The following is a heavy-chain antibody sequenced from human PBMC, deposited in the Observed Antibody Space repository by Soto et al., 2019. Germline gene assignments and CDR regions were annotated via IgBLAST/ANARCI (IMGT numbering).Heavy chain of an antibody. J-gene: IGHJ3*02. CDR1: GYTFTSYA. CDR3: ARETEGDAFDI. CDR2: INAGNGNT. V-gene: IGHV1-3*01. Sequence: ASVKVSCKASGYTFTSYAMHWVRQAPGQRLEWMGWINAGNGNTKYSQKFQGRVTITRDTSASTAYMELSGLRSEDTAVYYCARETEGDAFDIWGQGTMVTVSS.